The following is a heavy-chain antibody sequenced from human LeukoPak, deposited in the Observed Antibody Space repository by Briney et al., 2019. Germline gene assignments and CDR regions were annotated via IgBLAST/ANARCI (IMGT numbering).Heavy chain of an antibody. D-gene: IGHD3-10*01. CDR1: GFTFSSYA. J-gene: IGHJ4*02. V-gene: IGHV3-23*01. CDR2: ISGSGGST. Sequence: GGSLRLSCAASGFTFSSYAMSWVRQAPGKGLEWVSAISGSGGSTYYADSVKGRFTISRDNSKNTLYLRMNSLRAEDTAVYYCAKASNYGSGSYYPRGVDYWGQGTLATVSS. CDR3: AKASNYGSGSYYPRGVDY.